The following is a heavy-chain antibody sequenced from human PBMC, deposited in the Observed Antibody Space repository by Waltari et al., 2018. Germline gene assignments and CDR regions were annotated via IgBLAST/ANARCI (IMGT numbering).Heavy chain of an antibody. V-gene: IGHV1-69*05. CDR2: IIPIFGTA. Sequence: QVQLVQSGAEVKKPGSSVKVSCKASGGTFSSYAISWVRQAPGQGLEWMGGIIPIFGTANYAQKFQGRVTITTDESTSTAYMELSSLRSEDTAVYYCARGVAVFTMVQGVAYFDYWGQGTLVTVSS. D-gene: IGHD3-10*01. J-gene: IGHJ4*02. CDR1: GGTFSSYA. CDR3: ARGVAVFTMVQGVAYFDY.